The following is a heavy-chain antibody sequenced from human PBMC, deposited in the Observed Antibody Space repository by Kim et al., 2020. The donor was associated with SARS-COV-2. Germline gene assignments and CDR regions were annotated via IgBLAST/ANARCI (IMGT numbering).Heavy chain of an antibody. D-gene: IGHD3-3*01. Sequence: IDEYLADAVKGRLAVSRDNSRTTRYLQMSSLRPEDTSIYYCARYNLWSFDSWGRGALVTVSS. J-gene: IGHJ4*02. CDR2: IDE. CDR3: ARYNLWSFDS. V-gene: IGHV3-30-3*01.